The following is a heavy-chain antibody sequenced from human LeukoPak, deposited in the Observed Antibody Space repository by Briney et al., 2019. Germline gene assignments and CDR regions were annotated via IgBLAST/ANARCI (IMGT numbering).Heavy chain of an antibody. V-gene: IGHV1-18*04. CDR1: GYTFTSYG. Sequence: GASVKVSCKASGYTFTSYGISWVRQAPGQGLEWMGWISAYNGNTNYAQELQGRVTMTTDTSTSTAYMELRSLRSDDTAVYYCARDPPPLLWFGELSPYYYGMDVWGKGTTVTVSS. D-gene: IGHD3-10*01. CDR3: ARDPPPLLWFGELSPYYYGMDV. J-gene: IGHJ6*04. CDR2: ISAYNGNT.